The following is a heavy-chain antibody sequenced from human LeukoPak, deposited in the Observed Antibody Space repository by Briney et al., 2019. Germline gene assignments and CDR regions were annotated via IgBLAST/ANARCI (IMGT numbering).Heavy chain of an antibody. D-gene: IGHD4/OR15-4a*01. CDR2: IKQDGSEK. J-gene: IGHJ4*02. CDR1: GSTFSMYW. CDR3: ATTYSYDANSYPDD. Sequence: GGSLRLSCAASGSTFSMYWMAWVRQAPGKGLEWVANIKQDGSEKYYVGSVKGRFTISRDNAKNSLYLQMNSLTVEDTALYYCATTYSYDANSYPDDWGQGTLVTVSS. V-gene: IGHV3-7*01.